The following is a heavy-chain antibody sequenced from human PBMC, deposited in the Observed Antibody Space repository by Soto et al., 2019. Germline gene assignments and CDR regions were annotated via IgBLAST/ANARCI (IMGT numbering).Heavy chain of an antibody. CDR2: IGTAGDT. CDR3: ARGTVYAILGAFDI. CDR1: GFTFSSYD. D-gene: IGHD2-8*01. V-gene: IGHV3-13*01. Sequence: GGSLRLSCAASGFTFSSYDMHWVRQATGKGLEWVSAIGTAGDTYYPGSVKGRFTISRENAKNSLYLQMNSLRAGDTAVYYCARGTVYAILGAFDIWGQGTMVTVSS. J-gene: IGHJ3*02.